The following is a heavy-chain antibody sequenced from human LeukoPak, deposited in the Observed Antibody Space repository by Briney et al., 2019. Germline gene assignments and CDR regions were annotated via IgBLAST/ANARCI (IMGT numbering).Heavy chain of an antibody. D-gene: IGHD5-12*01. CDR1: GGSITNYY. J-gene: IGHJ2*01. CDR3: ARQASWLPYFDL. Sequence: SETPSLTCTVSGGSITNYYMSWVRQPPGKGLEWIGYIYSSGTTHYNPSLKSRVTISLDTSENQFSLKLASMTVADTAVYFCARQASWLPYFDLWGRGTLVSVSS. CDR2: IYSSGTT. V-gene: IGHV4-59*08.